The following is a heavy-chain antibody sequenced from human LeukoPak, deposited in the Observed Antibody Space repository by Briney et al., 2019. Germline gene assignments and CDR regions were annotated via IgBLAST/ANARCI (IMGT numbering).Heavy chain of an antibody. CDR1: GGSFSGYY. J-gene: IGHJ4*02. D-gene: IGHD6-6*01. CDR3: ARGEYSSSFDY. V-gene: IGHV4-34*01. CDR2: INHSGST. Sequence: KPSETLSLTCAVYGGSFSGYYWSWIRQPPGKGLEWIGEINHSGSTNYNPSLKSRVTISVDTSKNQFSLKLSSVTAADTAVYYCARGEYSSSFDYWGQGTLVTVSS.